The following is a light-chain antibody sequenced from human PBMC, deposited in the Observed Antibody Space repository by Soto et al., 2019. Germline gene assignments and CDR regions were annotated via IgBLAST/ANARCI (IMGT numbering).Light chain of an antibody. J-gene: IGLJ3*02. Sequence: QSVLTQPASVSGSPGQSITISCTGTSSDIGFYNYVSWYQQHPGKAPKLMIYEVSNRPSGVSNRFSGSKSGDTASLTISGLQADDEAEYYCSSYTSSSTLVFGGGTMLTVL. V-gene: IGLV2-14*01. CDR3: SSYTSSSTLV. CDR1: SSDIGFYNY. CDR2: EVS.